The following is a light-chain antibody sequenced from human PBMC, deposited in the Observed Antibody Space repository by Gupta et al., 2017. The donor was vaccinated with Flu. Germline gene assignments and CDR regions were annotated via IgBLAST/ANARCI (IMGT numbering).Light chain of an antibody. CDR1: SSNIGSNY. CDR3: AAWDDSLSGRV. CDR2: RNN. Sequence: RVTISGSGSSSNIGSNYVYWYQQLQGTAPKLLNERNNQRPSGVPDRFSGSKSGTSASLTISGLRSEDEADYYCAAWDDSLSGRVFGGGTKLTVL. J-gene: IGLJ3*02. V-gene: IGLV1-47*01.